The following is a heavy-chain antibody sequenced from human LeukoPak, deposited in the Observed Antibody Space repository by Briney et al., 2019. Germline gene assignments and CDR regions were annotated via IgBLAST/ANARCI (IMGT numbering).Heavy chain of an antibody. CDR1: GFTFSSYS. CDR2: ISSSSSYI. J-gene: IGHJ6*02. V-gene: IGHV3-21*01. CDR3: ASYDSSGYYYPIYGLDV. Sequence: GGSLRLSCAASGFTFSSYSMNWVRQAPGKGLEWVSSISSSSSYIYYADSVKGRFTISRDNAKNSLYLQMNSLRAEDTAVYYCASYDSSGYYYPIYGLDVWGQGTTVTVSS. D-gene: IGHD3-22*01.